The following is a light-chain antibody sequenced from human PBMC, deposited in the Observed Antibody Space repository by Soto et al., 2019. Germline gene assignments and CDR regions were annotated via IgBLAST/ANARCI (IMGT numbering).Light chain of an antibody. Sequence: EMALTQSPDTLSLSPGARATLSGIASQSVSSYLAWYQQKPGQAPRLLIYDASNRATGIPARFSGSGSGTDFTLTISSLEPEDFAVYYCQQRSNWPPTITFGGGTKVDIK. CDR2: DAS. V-gene: IGKV3-11*01. CDR1: QSVSSY. J-gene: IGKJ4*01. CDR3: QQRSNWPPTIT.